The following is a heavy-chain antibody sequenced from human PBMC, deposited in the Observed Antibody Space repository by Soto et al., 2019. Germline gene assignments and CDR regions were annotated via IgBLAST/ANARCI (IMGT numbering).Heavy chain of an antibody. Sequence: GGSLRLSCAASGFTFSTYAMAWVRQAPGKGLEWVSGMSGSTYYGEYVEGRFTISRDNSKNTVYLQMNSLRVEDTAIYYCARGTRATAHDVFDIWGQGTMVTVSS. V-gene: IGHV3-23*01. D-gene: IGHD2-21*02. CDR2: MSGST. J-gene: IGHJ3*02. CDR3: ARGTRATAHDVFDI. CDR1: GFTFSTYA.